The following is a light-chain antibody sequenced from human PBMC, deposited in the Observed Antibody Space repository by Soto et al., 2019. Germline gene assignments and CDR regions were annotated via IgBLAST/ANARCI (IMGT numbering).Light chain of an antibody. Sequence: EIVLTQSPGTLSLSPGERATLSCRASQSVSNFLAWYQQKPGQAPRLLIYDASNRATGIPGRFSGSGSGTDFTLTISSLEPEDFAVYFCQERSNWPQLTFGGGTKVDIK. CDR2: DAS. J-gene: IGKJ4*01. V-gene: IGKV3-11*01. CDR1: QSVSNF. CDR3: QERSNWPQLT.